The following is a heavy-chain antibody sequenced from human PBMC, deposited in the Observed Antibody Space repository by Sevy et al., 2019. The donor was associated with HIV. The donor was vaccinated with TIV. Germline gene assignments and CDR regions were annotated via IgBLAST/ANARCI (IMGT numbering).Heavy chain of an antibody. D-gene: IGHD3-3*01. J-gene: IGHJ4*02. CDR2: IKQDGSEK. Sequence: GGSLRLSCAASGFTFSSYWMSWVRQAPGKGLERVANIKQDGSEKYYVDSVKGRLTISRDKAKNSLYLQMNSLRAEDTAVSYCARGGYDIWSGYYYFDYWGQGTLVTVSS. V-gene: IGHV3-7*01. CDR3: ARGGYDIWSGYYYFDY. CDR1: GFTFSSYW.